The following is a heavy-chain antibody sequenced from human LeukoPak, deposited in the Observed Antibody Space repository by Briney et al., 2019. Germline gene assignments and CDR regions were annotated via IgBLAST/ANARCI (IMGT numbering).Heavy chain of an antibody. V-gene: IGHV4-4*07. D-gene: IGHD6-13*01. CDR1: GGSISSYY. J-gene: IGHJ4*02. Sequence: SSETPSLTCTVSGGSISSYYWSWIRQPAGKGLEWIGRIYTSGSTNYNPSLKSRVTMSVDTSKNQFSLKLSSVTAADTAVYYCARVASRDSSSWYYFDYWGQGTLVTVSS. CDR3: ARVASRDSSSWYYFDY. CDR2: IYTSGST.